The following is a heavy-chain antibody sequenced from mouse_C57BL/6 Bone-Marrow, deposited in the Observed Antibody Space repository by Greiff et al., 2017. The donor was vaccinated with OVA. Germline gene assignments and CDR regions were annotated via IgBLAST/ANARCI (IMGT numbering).Heavy chain of an antibody. Sequence: VQLQQSGPELVKPGASVKISCKASGYSFTGYYMNWVKQSPEKSLEWIGEINPSTGGTTYNQKFKAKATLTVDKSSSTAYMQLKILTSEDSAVYYCASLRHYAMDYWGQGTSVTVSS. D-gene: IGHD1-1*01. CDR3: ASLRHYAMDY. CDR2: INPSTGGT. CDR1: GYSFTGYY. J-gene: IGHJ4*01. V-gene: IGHV1-42*01.